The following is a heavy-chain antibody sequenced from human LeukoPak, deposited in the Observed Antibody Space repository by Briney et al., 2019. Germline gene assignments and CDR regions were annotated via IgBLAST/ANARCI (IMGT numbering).Heavy chain of an antibody. Sequence: GGSLRLSCAASGFTFSSYSVNWVRQAPGKGLEWVSSISSSSSYIYYADSVKGRFTISRDNAKNSLYLQMNSLRAEDTAVYYCARGFSPIAAAEISWFDPWGQGTLVTVSS. CDR1: GFTFSSYS. D-gene: IGHD6-13*01. CDR3: ARGFSPIAAAEISWFDP. J-gene: IGHJ5*02. V-gene: IGHV3-21*01. CDR2: ISSSSSYI.